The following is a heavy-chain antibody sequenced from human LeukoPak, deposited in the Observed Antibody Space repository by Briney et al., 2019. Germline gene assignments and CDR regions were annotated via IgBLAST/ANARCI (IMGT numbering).Heavy chain of an antibody. V-gene: IGHV3-23*01. CDR2: ISGSAGST. CDR3: ARCGCSGGSRDYYYGMDV. CDR1: GFTFSNYA. D-gene: IGHD2-15*01. J-gene: IGHJ6*02. Sequence: GGSLRLSCAASGFTFSNYAMSWVRQAPGKGLEWVSGISGSAGSTYYADSVKGRFTISRDNSKNTLYLQMNSLRAEDTAVYYCARCGCSGGSRDYYYGMDVWGQGTTVTVSS.